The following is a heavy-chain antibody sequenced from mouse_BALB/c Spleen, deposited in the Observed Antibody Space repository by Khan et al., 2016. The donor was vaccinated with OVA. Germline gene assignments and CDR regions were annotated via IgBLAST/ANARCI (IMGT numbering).Heavy chain of an antibody. V-gene: IGHV1-85*01. CDR3: ARRRGSMDY. CDR1: GYTFTNYD. CDR2: IFPGDDST. Sequence: QVQLKQSGTELVKPGASVKLSCKAYGYTFTNYDINWVRQRPEQGLEWIGWIFPGDDSTKYNEKFEDKATLTTDKSSSTACMQLSRLTSEDSAVYFCARRRGSMDYWGQGTSVTVSS. J-gene: IGHJ4*01.